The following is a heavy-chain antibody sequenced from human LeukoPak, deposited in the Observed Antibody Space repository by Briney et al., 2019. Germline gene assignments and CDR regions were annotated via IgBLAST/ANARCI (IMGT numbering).Heavy chain of an antibody. CDR1: GFTFSSYA. Sequence: PGRSLRLSCAASGFTFSSYAMHWVRQAPGKGLEWVAVISYDGSNKYYADSVKGRFTISRDNSKNTLYLQMNSLRAEDTAVYYCARGGNQLGYCSSTSCWGQGTLVTVSS. D-gene: IGHD2-2*01. CDR3: ARGGNQLGYCSSTSC. CDR2: ISYDGSNK. J-gene: IGHJ4*02. V-gene: IGHV3-30-3*01.